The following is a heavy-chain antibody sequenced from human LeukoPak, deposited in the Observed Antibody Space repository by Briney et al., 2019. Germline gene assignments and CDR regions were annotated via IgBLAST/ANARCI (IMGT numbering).Heavy chain of an antibody. CDR1: GFTFSSYA. CDR2: IGSGT. CDR3: AKVLAYYFDY. J-gene: IGHJ4*02. Sequence: PGGSLRLSCGASGFTFSSYAMSWVRQAPGKGLEWVSAIGSGTYYADSVKGRFTISRDNSKSTLYLQMNSLRAEDTAVYYCAKVLAYYFDYWGQGTLVTVSS. V-gene: IGHV3-23*01.